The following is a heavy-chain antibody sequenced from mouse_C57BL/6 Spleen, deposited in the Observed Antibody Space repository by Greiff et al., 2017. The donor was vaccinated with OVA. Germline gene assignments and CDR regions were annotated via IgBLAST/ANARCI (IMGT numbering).Heavy chain of an antibody. J-gene: IGHJ2*01. D-gene: IGHD3-2*02. CDR1: GYAFSSSW. CDR3: ARDSSGYDFDY. CDR2: IYPGDGDT. V-gene: IGHV1-82*01. Sequence: VQLQQSGPELVKPGASVKISCKASGYAFSSSWMNWVKQRPGKGLEWIGRIYPGDGDTNYNGKFKGKATLTADKSSSTAYMQLSSLTSEDSAVYFCARDSSGYDFDYWGQGTTRTVSS.